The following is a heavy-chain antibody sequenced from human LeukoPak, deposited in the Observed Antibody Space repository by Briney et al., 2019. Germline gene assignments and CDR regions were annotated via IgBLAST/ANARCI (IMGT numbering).Heavy chain of an antibody. J-gene: IGHJ6*03. CDR1: GYTFTSYA. D-gene: IGHD4-17*01. Sequence: AASVKVSCKASGYTFTSYAMNWVRQAPGQGREWMGWINTNTGNTTYAQSFTGRFVFSLDTSVSTAYLQISSLKAEDTAVYYCARDRAWWDGDYVTYMDVWGKGTTVTVSS. V-gene: IGHV7-4-1*02. CDR3: ARDRAWWDGDYVTYMDV. CDR2: INTNTGNT.